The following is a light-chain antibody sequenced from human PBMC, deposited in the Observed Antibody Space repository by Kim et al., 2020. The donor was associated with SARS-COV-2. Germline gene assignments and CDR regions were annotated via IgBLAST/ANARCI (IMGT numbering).Light chain of an antibody. CDR3: QVWDSSTYV. CDR2: RDS. J-gene: IGLJ1*01. CDR1: NIGSKN. V-gene: IGLV3-9*01. Sequence: VALGQTARITGGGKNIGSKNVIWYQQKPGQAPVLVIYRDSNRPSGIPERFSGSNSGNTATLTISRAQAGDEADYYCQVWDSSTYVFGTGTKVTVL.